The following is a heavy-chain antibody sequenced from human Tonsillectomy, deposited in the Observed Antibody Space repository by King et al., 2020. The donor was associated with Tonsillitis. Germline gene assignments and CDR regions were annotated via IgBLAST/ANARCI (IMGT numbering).Heavy chain of an antibody. Sequence: VQLVESGGGVVQPGRSLRLSCAASGFTFSSYGMHWVRQAPGKGLEWVAVISYDESNKYYADSVKGRFTLSRDNSKNTLCLQMNSLRAEDTAVYYCVRERGVATGAGGDTWGQGTRVT. J-gene: IGHJ5*02. D-gene: IGHD4-23*01. CDR1: GFTFSSYG. V-gene: IGHV3-33*05. CDR3: VRERGVATGAGGDT. CDR2: ISYDESNK.